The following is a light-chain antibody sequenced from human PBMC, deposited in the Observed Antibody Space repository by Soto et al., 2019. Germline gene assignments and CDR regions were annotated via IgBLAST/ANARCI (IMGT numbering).Light chain of an antibody. CDR3: QQRSNWLT. CDR1: QSVGSY. V-gene: IGKV3-11*01. CDR2: DAS. J-gene: IGKJ4*01. Sequence: EIVLTQSPATLSLSPGERATLSCRASQSVGSYLAWYQQKPGQAPRLLIYDASNRATGIPARFSGSGSGTDFTLTIISLEPEDFAVYFCQQRSNWLTVGGGTKVEIK.